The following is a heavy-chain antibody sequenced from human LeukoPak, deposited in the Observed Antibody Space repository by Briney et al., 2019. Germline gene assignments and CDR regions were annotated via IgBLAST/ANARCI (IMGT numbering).Heavy chain of an antibody. D-gene: IGHD3-22*01. CDR3: ACLTTADAFDI. V-gene: IGHV4-59*01. CDR2: IYDSGST. J-gene: IGHJ3*02. Sequence: SETLSLTCTVSGGSTGSYYWSWIRQPPGKGLEWIGYIYDSGSTNYNPSLKSRVAISVDTSKNQFSLELSSVTAADTAVYYCACLTTADAFDIWGQGTMVTVSS. CDR1: GGSTGSYY.